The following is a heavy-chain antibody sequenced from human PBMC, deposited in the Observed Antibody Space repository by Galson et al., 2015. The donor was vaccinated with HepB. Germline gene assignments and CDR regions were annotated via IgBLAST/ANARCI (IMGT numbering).Heavy chain of an antibody. J-gene: IGHJ5*02. D-gene: IGHD6-19*01. V-gene: IGHV3-21*01. Sequence: SLRLSCAASGFVFNNYRMNWVRQAPGKGLEWVSSISGNSDYIHYADSVKGRFTISRDNAKKSLSLQMNSLRAEDTAMYYCARDWGIAVAATWFFDPWGQGTLVTVSS. CDR3: ARDWGIAVAATWFFDP. CDR2: ISGNSDYI. CDR1: GFVFNNYR.